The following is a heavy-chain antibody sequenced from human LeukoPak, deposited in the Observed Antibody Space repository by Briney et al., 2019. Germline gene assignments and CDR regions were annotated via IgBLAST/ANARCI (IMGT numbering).Heavy chain of an antibody. D-gene: IGHD1-26*01. Sequence: GGSLRLSCAASGFTFSDYYMSWIRQAPGKGLEWVSYISSSGSTIYYADSVKGRFTISRDNSKNTLYLQMGSLRAEDMAVYYCARVGGSGSYFHYYYYYMDVWGKGTTVTVSS. V-gene: IGHV3-11*04. CDR1: GFTFSDYY. J-gene: IGHJ6*03. CDR2: ISSSGSTI. CDR3: ARVGGSGSYFHYYYYYMDV.